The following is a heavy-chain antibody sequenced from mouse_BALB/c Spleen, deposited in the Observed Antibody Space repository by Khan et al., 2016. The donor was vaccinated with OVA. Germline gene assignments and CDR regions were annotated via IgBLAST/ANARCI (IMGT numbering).Heavy chain of an antibody. Sequence: EVQLQESGPGLVKPSQSLSLTCTVTGYSITSGYGWNLIRQLPGNKLEWMGYISNSGSTNYNPPLKSRISITRDSSKNQFFLHLNSVTTEDTATSYCARTARIKYWGQGTTLTVSA. J-gene: IGHJ2*01. CDR3: ARTARIKY. V-gene: IGHV3-2*02. CDR1: GYSITSGYG. CDR2: ISNSGST. D-gene: IGHD1-2*01.